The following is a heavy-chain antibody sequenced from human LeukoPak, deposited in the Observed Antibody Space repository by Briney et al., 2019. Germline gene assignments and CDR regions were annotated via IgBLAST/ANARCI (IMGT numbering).Heavy chain of an antibody. V-gene: IGHV1-58*02. CDR2: IVVGSDIS. D-gene: IGHD1-1*01. Sequence: SVKVSCKASGLTFTASAMQWVRQARGQRLEWIGWIVVGSDISIYARKFQERVTITRDVSTSTVYMEMSSLNSDDTAVYYCAADRFQLDPFYFNSWGQGTLVTVSS. CDR3: AADRFQLDPFYFNS. CDR1: GLTFTASA. J-gene: IGHJ4*02.